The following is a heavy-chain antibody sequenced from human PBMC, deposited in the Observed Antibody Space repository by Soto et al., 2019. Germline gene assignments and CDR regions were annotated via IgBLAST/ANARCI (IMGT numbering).Heavy chain of an antibody. CDR3: ARDGEVVVPAYPYYYYYMDV. J-gene: IGHJ6*03. CDR1: GFTFSSYS. Sequence: GGSLRLSCAASGFTFSSYSMNWVRQAPGKGLEWVSSISSSSSYIYYADSVKGRFTISRDNAKNSLYLQMNSLRAEDTAVYYCARDGEVVVPAYPYYYYYMDVWGKGTTVTVSS. CDR2: ISSSSSYI. D-gene: IGHD2-2*01. V-gene: IGHV3-21*01.